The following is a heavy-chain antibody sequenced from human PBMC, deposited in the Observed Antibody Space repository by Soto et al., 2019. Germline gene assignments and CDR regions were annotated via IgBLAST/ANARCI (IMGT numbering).Heavy chain of an antibody. D-gene: IGHD6-19*01. CDR3: TSVGYSSGWIDY. CDR1: GFTFSGSA. J-gene: IGHJ4*02. CDR2: IRSKANRYAT. Sequence: EVQLVESGGGLVQPGGSLKLSCAASGFTFSGSAMHWVRQASGKGLEWVGRIRSKANRYATVYAASVKGRFTISRDDSNNTAYLQMNSLKTEDTAVYYCTSVGYSSGWIDYWGQGILVTVSS. V-gene: IGHV3-73*02.